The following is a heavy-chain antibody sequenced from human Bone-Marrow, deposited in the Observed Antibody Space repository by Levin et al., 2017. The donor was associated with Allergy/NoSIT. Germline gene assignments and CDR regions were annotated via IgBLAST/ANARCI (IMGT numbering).Heavy chain of an antibody. CDR2: ISYDGDFT. Sequence: GESLKISCAASGFSFRSYGMHWVRQAPGKGLEWVGLISYDGDFTFYGDSVKGRFTISRDNSNNTLFLQMDSLSAEGTAIYYCAKSPTLTGYYEWFDPWGQGTLVTVSS. D-gene: IGHD3-9*01. CDR1: GFSFRSYG. CDR3: AKSPTLTGYYEWFDP. J-gene: IGHJ5*02. V-gene: IGHV3-30*18.